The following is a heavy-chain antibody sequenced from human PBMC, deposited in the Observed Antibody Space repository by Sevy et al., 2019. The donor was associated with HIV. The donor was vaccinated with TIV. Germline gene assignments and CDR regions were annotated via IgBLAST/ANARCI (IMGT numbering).Heavy chain of an antibody. J-gene: IGHJ3*02. D-gene: IGHD3-3*02. CDR3: ARDGRGISAFDI. V-gene: IGHV3-23*01. CDR1: EFIFSSHA. CDR2: ISGNGEKT. Sequence: GGSLRLSCAASEFIFSSHAVSWVRQAPGKGLEWVSAISGNGEKTHYADSVRGRLTISRDNFKNTLYLQMNSLRAEDTALYYCARDGRGISAFDIWGPGIMVTVS.